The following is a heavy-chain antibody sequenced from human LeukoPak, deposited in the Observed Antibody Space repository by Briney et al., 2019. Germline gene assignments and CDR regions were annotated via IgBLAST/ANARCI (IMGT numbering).Heavy chain of an antibody. CDR2: IYHSGSI. CDR3: ARRGREWPSSSSLR. D-gene: IGHD6-13*01. V-gene: IGHV4-30-2*01. CDR1: GGSISSGGYY. Sequence: SQTLSLTCTVSGGSISSGGYYWSWIRQPPGKGLEWIGYIYHSGSIYYNPSLKSRVTISVDRSKNQFSLKLSSVTAADTAVYYCARRGREWPSSSSLRWGQGTLVTVSS. J-gene: IGHJ4*02.